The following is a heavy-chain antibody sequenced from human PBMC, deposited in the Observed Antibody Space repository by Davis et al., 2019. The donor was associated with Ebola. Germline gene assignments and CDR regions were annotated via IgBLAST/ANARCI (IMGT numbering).Heavy chain of an antibody. J-gene: IGHJ6*02. CDR3: ARFTVTTVTNYYYGMDV. V-gene: IGHV5-10-1*01. CDR2: IDPSDPYT. Sequence: GESLKISCKGSGYSFTSYWISWVRQMPGKGLEWMGRIDPSDPYTNYSPSFQGHVTISADKSISTAYLQWSSLKASDTAMYYCARFTVTTVTNYYYGMDVWGQGTTVTVSS. D-gene: IGHD4-17*01. CDR1: GYSFTSYW.